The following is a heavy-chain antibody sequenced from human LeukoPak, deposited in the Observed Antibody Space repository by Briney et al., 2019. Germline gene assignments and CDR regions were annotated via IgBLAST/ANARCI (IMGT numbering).Heavy chain of an antibody. CDR3: ARPRPRYCSSTSCSYFDY. D-gene: IGHD2-2*01. CDR1: GYSLTSYW. J-gene: IGHJ4*02. Sequence: GESLKISCKGSGYSLTSYWIGWVRQMPGKGLEWVGIIYPGDSDTRYSPSFQGQVTISADKSISTAYLQWSSLKASDTAMYYCARPRPRYCSSTSCSYFDYWGQGTLVTVSS. CDR2: IYPGDSDT. V-gene: IGHV5-51*01.